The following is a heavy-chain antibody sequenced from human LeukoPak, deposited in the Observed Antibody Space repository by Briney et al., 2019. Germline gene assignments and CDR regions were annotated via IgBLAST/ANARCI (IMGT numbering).Heavy chain of an antibody. CDR3: ASLKNSYDSSGYLVTDAFDI. Sequence: GGSLRLSCTVSGFTVSSNSMSWVRQAPGKGLEWVSFIYSDNTHYSDSVKGRFTISRDNSKNTLYLQMNSLRAEDTAVYYCASLKNSYDSSGYLVTDAFDIWGQGTMVTVSS. J-gene: IGHJ3*02. D-gene: IGHD3-22*01. CDR1: GFTVSSNS. V-gene: IGHV3-53*01. CDR2: IYSDNT.